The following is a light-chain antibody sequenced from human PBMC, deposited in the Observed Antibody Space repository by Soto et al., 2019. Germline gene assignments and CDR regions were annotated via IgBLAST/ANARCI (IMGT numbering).Light chain of an antibody. V-gene: IGKV3-20*01. J-gene: IGKJ1*01. CDR2: GAS. CDR3: QQYGSSGT. Sequence: EIVLTQSPGTLSLSPGERATLSCRASQSVSNNYLAWYQQKPGQAPRLLIYGASNRATGIPDRFSGSGSGTDFTLTTSRLENEDFAVYHCQQYGSSGTFGQGTKVDIK. CDR1: QSVSNNY.